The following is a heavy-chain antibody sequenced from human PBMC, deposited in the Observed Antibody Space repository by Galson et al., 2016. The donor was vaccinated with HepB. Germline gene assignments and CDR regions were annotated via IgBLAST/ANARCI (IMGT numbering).Heavy chain of an antibody. CDR1: GGSISSSNW. J-gene: IGHJ4*02. V-gene: IGHV4-4*02. CDR3: ARDRTPFGVVTALWY. D-gene: IGHD3-3*01. Sequence: SETLSLTCAVSGGSISSSNWWSWVRQPPGKGLEWIGEIYHSGSTNYNPSLKSRVTISLDMSKNQFSLKLRSVTAADTAVYYCARDRTPFGVVTALWYWGQGTQVTVSS. CDR2: IYHSGST.